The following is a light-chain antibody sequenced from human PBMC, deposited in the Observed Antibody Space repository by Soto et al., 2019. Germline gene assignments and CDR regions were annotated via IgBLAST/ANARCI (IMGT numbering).Light chain of an antibody. V-gene: IGKV3-15*01. CDR3: QQYNTWPPIA. CDR1: QSVSSN. CDR2: GSS. J-gene: IGKJ5*01. Sequence: EIVMTQSPATLSVSPGERATLSCRASQSVSSNLAWYQQKPGQAPRLLIFGSSTRATGIPARLSGSGSGTEFTLTIRSLQSEDFAVYYWQQYNTWPPIAFGPGTRLDI.